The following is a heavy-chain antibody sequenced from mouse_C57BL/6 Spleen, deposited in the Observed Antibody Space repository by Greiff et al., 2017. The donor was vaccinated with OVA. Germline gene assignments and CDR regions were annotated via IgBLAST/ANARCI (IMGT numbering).Heavy chain of an antibody. J-gene: IGHJ1*03. V-gene: IGHV1-64*01. CDR1: GYTFTSYW. CDR2: IHPNSGST. CDR3: ARNYYGISYGYFDV. D-gene: IGHD1-1*01. Sequence: QVQLQQPGAELVKPGASVKLSCKASGYTFTSYWMHWVKQRPGQGLEWIGMIHPNSGSTNYNEKFKSKATLTVDKSSSTAYMQLSSLTSEDSAVYYCARNYYGISYGYFDVWGTGTTVTVSS.